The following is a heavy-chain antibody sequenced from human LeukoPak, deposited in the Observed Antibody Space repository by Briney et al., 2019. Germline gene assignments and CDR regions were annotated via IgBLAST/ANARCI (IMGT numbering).Heavy chain of an antibody. CDR1: GGSISSYY. Sequence: PSETLSLTCTVSGGSISSYYWSWIRQPAGKGLEWIGRIYTSGSTNYNPSLKSRVTMSVDTSKNQFSLKLSSVTAADTAVYYCARDHQLEWLLYNWFDPWGQGTLVTVSS. V-gene: IGHV4-4*07. D-gene: IGHD3-3*01. CDR3: ARDHQLEWLLYNWFDP. CDR2: IYTSGST. J-gene: IGHJ5*02.